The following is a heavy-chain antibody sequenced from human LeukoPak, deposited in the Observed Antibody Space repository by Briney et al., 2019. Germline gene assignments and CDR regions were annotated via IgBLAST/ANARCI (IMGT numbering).Heavy chain of an antibody. Sequence: PGGSLRLSCAASGFTFSSYGMHWVRQAPGKGLEWVAVISYDGSNKYYADSVKGRFTISRDNSKNTLYLQMNSLRAEDTAVYYCAKDRMITFGGVIAPADYWGQGTLVTVSS. V-gene: IGHV3-30*18. D-gene: IGHD3-16*02. CDR3: AKDRMITFGGVIAPADY. J-gene: IGHJ4*02. CDR1: GFTFSSYG. CDR2: ISYDGSNK.